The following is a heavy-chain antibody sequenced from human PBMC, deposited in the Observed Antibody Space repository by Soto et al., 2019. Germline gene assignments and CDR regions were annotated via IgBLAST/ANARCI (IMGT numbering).Heavy chain of an antibody. V-gene: IGHV1-18*01. D-gene: IGHD3-10*01. CDR2: ISAYNGNT. J-gene: IGHJ6*02. CDR1: GYTFTSYG. Sequence: ASVEVSCRASGYTFTSYGISWVRQAPGQGLEWMGWISAYNGNTNYAQKFQGRVTMTTDTSTSTAYMELRSLRSDDTAVYYCASTSGEEKRLLWFGELLYGGMDVWGQGTTVTVSS. CDR3: ASTSGEEKRLLWFGELLYGGMDV.